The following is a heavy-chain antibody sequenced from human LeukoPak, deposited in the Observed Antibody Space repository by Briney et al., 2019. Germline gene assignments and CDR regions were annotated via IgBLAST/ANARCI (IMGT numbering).Heavy chain of an antibody. CDR2: ISSSGSTM. J-gene: IGHJ4*02. CDR1: GFTFSSYE. Sequence: GGSLRLSCVASGFTFSSYEMNWVRQAPGKGLEWVSYISSSGSTMYYADSVKGRFTTSRDNAKNSLYLQMNSLRAEDTAVYYCARDRGILDYWGQGTLVTVSS. CDR3: ARDRGILDY. D-gene: IGHD3-16*01. V-gene: IGHV3-48*03.